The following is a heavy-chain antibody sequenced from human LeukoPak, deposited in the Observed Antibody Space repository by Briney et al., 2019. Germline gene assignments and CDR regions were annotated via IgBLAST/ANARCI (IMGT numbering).Heavy chain of an antibody. CDR3: TPTLVVPADYFDY. V-gene: IGHV3-15*01. CDR2: IKSKTDGGTT. CDR1: GFTFSSYW. D-gene: IGHD2-2*01. Sequence: GGSLRLSCAASGFTFSSYWMSWVRQAPGKGLEWVGRIKSKTDGGTTDYAAPVKGRFTISRDDSKNTLYLQMNSLKTEDTAVYYCTPTLVVPADYFDYWGQGTLVTVSS. J-gene: IGHJ4*02.